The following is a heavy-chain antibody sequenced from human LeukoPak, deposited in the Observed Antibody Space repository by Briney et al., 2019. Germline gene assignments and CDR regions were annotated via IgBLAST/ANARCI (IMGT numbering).Heavy chain of an antibody. CDR2: ITLGNGNT. Sequence: GASVKVSCKASGYTFTKYAIHWVRQAPGQRPEWMGWITLGNGNTKYSQKFQGRVTITKDTSADTAYMELSRLTSEDTAVYYCARDLPDYYDSSGYPPFDYWGQGTLVTVSS. CDR1: GYTFTKYA. D-gene: IGHD3-22*01. CDR3: ARDLPDYYDSSGYPPFDY. V-gene: IGHV1-3*01. J-gene: IGHJ4*02.